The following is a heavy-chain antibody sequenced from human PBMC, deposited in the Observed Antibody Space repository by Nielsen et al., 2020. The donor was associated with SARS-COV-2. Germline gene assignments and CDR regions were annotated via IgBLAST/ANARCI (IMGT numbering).Heavy chain of an antibody. CDR1: GGSISSGGHY. V-gene: IGHV4-31*03. CDR3: ARGHIVGTTAKNWFDP. Sequence: LRLSCTVSGGSISSGGHYWSWIRQHPGKGLEWIGYIYYSGGTYYYNPSLKSRITISVDTSKNQFSLKLSSVTAADTAVYYCARGHIVGTTAKNWFDPWGQGTLVTVSS. CDR2: IYYSGGTY. D-gene: IGHD1-26*01. J-gene: IGHJ5*02.